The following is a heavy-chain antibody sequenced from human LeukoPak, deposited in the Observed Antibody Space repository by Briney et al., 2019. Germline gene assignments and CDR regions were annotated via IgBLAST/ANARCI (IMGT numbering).Heavy chain of an antibody. CDR1: GFTLRSYD. CDR3: AKEYSGYDFDY. D-gene: IGHD5-12*01. J-gene: IGHJ4*02. CDR2: TSGSGVNS. Sequence: PGGSLRLSCAASGFTLRSYDMSWLRQAPGKGLEWVAATSGSGVNSYYADSVRGRFTISRDNSQNTLYLQMDSLRAEDTALYYCAKEYSGYDFDYWGQGTLVTVSS. V-gene: IGHV3-23*01.